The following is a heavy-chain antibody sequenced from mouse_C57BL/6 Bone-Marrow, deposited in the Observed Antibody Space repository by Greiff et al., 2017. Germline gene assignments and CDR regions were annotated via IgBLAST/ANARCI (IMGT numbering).Heavy chain of an antibody. CDR1: GYTFTSYW. V-gene: IGHV1-61*01. J-gene: IGHJ4*01. CDR2: IYPSDSET. Sequence: QVQLQQPGAELVRPGSSVKLSCKASGYTFTSYWMDWVKQRPGQGLAWIGNIYPSDSETHYNQKFKDKATLTVDKSSSTAYMQLSSLTSEDSAVYYCARETQTVVATKGMDCWGQGTSVTVSS. D-gene: IGHD1-1*01. CDR3: ARETQTVVATKGMDC.